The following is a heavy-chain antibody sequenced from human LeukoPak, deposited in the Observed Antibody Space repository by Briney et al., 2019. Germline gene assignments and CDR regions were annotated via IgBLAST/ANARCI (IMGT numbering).Heavy chain of an antibody. D-gene: IGHD4-17*01. V-gene: IGHV3-30-3*01. CDR3: ARENGDWDY. Sequence: PGGSLRLSCAASGFTFSSYAMHWVRQAPGKGLEWVAVISYDGSNKYYADSVKGRFTISRDNAKNSLYLQMNSLRAEDTAVYYCARENGDWDYWGQGTLVTVSS. CDR1: GFTFSSYA. CDR2: ISYDGSNK. J-gene: IGHJ4*02.